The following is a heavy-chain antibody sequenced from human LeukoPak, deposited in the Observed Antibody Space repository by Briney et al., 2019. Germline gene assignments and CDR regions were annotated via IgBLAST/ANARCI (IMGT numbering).Heavy chain of an antibody. V-gene: IGHV4-31*03. CDR1: GGSISSGDYY. CDR2: IFYTGST. Sequence: SQTLSLTCTVSGGSISSGDYYWSWIRQHPGKGLEWIGYIFYTGSTHYNPSLKSRVTISVDTSKNQFSLKLSSVTAADTAVYYCARGSLDFDYWGQGTLVTVSS. CDR3: ARGSLDFDY. J-gene: IGHJ4*02.